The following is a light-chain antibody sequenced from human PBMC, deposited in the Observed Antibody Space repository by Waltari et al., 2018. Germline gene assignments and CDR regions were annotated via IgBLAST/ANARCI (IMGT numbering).Light chain of an antibody. CDR3: QQSYSSPRVT. Sequence: DFQLTQSPSSLSASVGDRVTIACRASQHIGNYLNWYQQKVGKAPKLLIYGASTLQNGVLSRFSGGGSGTDFTLTISRLQPDDFATYFCQQSYSSPRVTFGQGTRLEIK. CDR2: GAS. CDR1: QHIGNY. V-gene: IGKV1-39*01. J-gene: IGKJ5*01.